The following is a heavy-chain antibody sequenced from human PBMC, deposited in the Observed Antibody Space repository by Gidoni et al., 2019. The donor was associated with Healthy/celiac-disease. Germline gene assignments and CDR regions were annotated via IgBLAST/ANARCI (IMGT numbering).Heavy chain of an antibody. D-gene: IGHD3-22*01. CDR2: ISSSSSYT. CDR3: ARDLIVGQYYFDY. CDR1: GFTFSDYY. J-gene: IGHJ4*02. V-gene: IGHV3-11*06. Sequence: QVQLVASGGGLVKPGGSLRLSCAASGFTFSDYYMRWIRQAPGKGLEWVSYISSSSSYTNYADSVKGRFTIARDNAKNSLYLQMNSLRAEDTAVYYCARDLIVGQYYFDYWGQGTLVTVSS.